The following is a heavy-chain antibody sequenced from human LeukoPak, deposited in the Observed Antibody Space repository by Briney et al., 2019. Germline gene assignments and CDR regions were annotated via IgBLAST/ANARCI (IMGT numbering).Heavy chain of an antibody. D-gene: IGHD6-6*01. CDR2: ISAYNGNT. J-gene: IGHJ6*03. V-gene: IGHV1-18*01. CDR1: GYTFTSYG. CDR3: ARDFVITAARPYYCYYYMAV. Sequence: ASVKVSCKASGYTFTSYGISWVRQAPGQGLEWMGWISAYNGNTNYAQKVQDRVTMTTDTSTSTAYMELRSLRSDDTAVYYCARDFVITAARPYYCYYYMAVWGKGTTVTVSS.